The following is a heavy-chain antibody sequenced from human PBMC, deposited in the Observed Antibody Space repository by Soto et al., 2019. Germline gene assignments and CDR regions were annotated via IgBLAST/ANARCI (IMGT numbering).Heavy chain of an antibody. CDR1: GYTFTDYY. J-gene: IGHJ6*02. D-gene: IGHD5-12*01. V-gene: IGHV1-2*04. CDR2: INPNTGDT. Sequence: QVQLVQSGAEVKKPGASVNVSCKVSGYTFTDYYINWVRQAPGQGLEWMGWINPNTGDTTYAHKFQGWVPMTRDTSIRTAYTELKRLRSDGTAMYYCARDLFTGYSGYGYYCSGMDVWGQGTAVTVSS. CDR3: ARDLFTGYSGYGYYCSGMDV.